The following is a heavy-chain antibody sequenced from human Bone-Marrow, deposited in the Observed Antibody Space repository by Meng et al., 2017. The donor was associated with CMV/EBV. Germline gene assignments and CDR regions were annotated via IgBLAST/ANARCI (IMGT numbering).Heavy chain of an antibody. J-gene: IGHJ4*02. CDR3: ARGLGYSGYVHY. V-gene: IGHV4-34*01. CDR1: GGSFSGYY. CDR2: INHSGST. D-gene: IGHD5-12*01. Sequence: SETLSLTCAVYGGSFSGYYWSWIRQPPGKGLEWIGEINHSGSTNYNPSLKSRVTISVDTSKNQFSLKLSSVTAADTAVYYCARGLGYSGYVHYWGQGTLVTVSS.